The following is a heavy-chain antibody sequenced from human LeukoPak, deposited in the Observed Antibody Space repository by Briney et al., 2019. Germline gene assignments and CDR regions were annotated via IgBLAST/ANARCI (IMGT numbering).Heavy chain of an antibody. CDR1: GYSISSSSYY. J-gene: IGHJ3*02. Sequence: SETLSLTCTVSGYSISSSSYYWGWIRQPPGKGLEWIGSIYYSGSTYYNPSLKSRVTISVDTSKNQFSLKLSSVTAADTAVYYCARATYYDFWSGYSPAVAFDIWGQGTMVTVSS. CDR3: ARATYYDFWSGYSPAVAFDI. D-gene: IGHD3-3*01. V-gene: IGHV4-39*07. CDR2: IYYSGST.